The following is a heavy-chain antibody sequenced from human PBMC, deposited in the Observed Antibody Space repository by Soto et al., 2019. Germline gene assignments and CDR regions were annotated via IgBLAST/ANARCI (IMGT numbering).Heavy chain of an antibody. CDR1: GFTFSSYW. CDR3: ARDRLSSSYYYYGMDV. V-gene: IGHV3-7*01. D-gene: IGHD6-13*01. J-gene: IGHJ6*02. CDR2: IKQDGSEK. Sequence: GGSLRLSCAASGFTFSSYWMSWVRQAPGKGLEWVANIKQDGSEKYYVDSVKGRFTISRDNAKNSLYLQMNSLRAEDTAVYYCARDRLSSSYYYYGMDVWGQGTTVTVSS.